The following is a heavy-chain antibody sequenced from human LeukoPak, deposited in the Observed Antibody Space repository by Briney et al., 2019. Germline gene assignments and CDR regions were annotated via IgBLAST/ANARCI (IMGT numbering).Heavy chain of an antibody. D-gene: IGHD3-22*01. CDR2: ISGIGGST. CDR1: GFTFSSYA. J-gene: IGHJ3*02. V-gene: IGHV3-23*01. CDR3: AKDSRGKYYYDSSGYYYVDAFDI. Sequence: GGSLRLSCAASGFTFSSYAMSWVRQAPGKGLEWVSAISGIGGSTYYADSVKGRFTISRDNSKNTLYLQMNSLRAEDTAVYYCAKDSRGKYYYDSSGYYYVDAFDIWGQGTMVTVSS.